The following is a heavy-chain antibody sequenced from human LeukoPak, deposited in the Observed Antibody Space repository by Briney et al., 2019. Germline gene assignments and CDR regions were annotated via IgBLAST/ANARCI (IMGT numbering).Heavy chain of an antibody. CDR2: INGDGSST. CDR1: GFPFSSYW. D-gene: IGHD1-1*01. CDR3: ARGGLNALEAFDI. V-gene: IGHV3-74*01. J-gene: IGHJ3*02. Sequence: GGSLRLSCAASGFPFSSYWMHWVRRAPGKGLVWVSRINGDGSSTRYADSVKGRFTISRDNAKNTLYLQMNSLRAEDTAVYYCARGGLNALEAFDIWGQGTLVTVCS.